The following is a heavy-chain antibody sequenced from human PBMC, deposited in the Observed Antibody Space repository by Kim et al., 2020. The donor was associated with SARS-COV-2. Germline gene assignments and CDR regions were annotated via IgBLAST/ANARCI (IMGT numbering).Heavy chain of an antibody. J-gene: IGHJ4*02. CDR2: ISKSGDSR. CDR3: ARVPYSVSPLDY. Sequence: GGSLRLSCAASGFTFSDYYMSWIRQAPGKGLEWVSYISKSGDSRHYADPVKGRFTISRDNAKNSLFLQMNSLRAEDTAIYYCARVPYSVSPLDYWGQGSLVTVSS. D-gene: IGHD1-26*01. V-gene: IGHV3-11*01. CDR1: GFTFSDYY.